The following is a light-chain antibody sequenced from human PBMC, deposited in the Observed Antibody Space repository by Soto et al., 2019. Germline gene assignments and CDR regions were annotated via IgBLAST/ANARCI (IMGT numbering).Light chain of an antibody. J-gene: IGLJ1*01. CDR3: QSYDSSLSAYV. CDR2: GNS. CDR1: SSNIGAGYD. V-gene: IGLV1-40*01. Sequence: QSVLTQPPSVSGAPGQRVTISCTGSSSNIGAGYDVHWYQQLPGTAPKLLIFGNSARPSGVPDRFSGSKSGTSASLAITGLQAEDEADYYCQSYDSSLSAYVFATGTKLTVL.